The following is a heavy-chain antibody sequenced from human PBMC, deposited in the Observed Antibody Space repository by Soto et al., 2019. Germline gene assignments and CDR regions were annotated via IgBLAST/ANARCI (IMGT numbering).Heavy chain of an antibody. Sequence: SETLSLTCTVSGGSTSSGGYCWSWIRQHPGKGLEWIGYIYYSGSTYYNPSLKSRVTISVDTSKNQFSLKLSSVTAADTAVYYCARGEEGYSGYDFNYWGQGTLVTVSS. CDR2: IYYSGST. D-gene: IGHD5-12*01. CDR3: ARGEEGYSGYDFNY. V-gene: IGHV4-31*03. CDR1: GGSTSSGGYC. J-gene: IGHJ4*02.